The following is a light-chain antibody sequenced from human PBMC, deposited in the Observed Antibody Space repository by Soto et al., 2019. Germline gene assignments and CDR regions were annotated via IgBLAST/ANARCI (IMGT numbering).Light chain of an antibody. V-gene: IGKV2-30*01. Sequence: DVVVTQSPLSLPVTLGQAASISCRSSQSLVYSXGNTYLSWFQQRPGQSPRRLIYKVSNRDSGVPDRFSGSGSGTDFTLKISRVEAEDVGVYYCMQGTHWPPITFGQGTRLEIK. CDR2: KVS. CDR3: MQGTHWPPIT. J-gene: IGKJ5*01. CDR1: QSLVYSXGNTY.